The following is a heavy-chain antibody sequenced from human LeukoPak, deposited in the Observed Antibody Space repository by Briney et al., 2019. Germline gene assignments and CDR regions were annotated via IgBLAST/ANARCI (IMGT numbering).Heavy chain of an antibody. CDR2: TSDSGGSI. J-gene: IGHJ4*02. D-gene: IGHD3-22*01. CDR3: AKAMTKGPPFDY. Sequence: PGGSLRLSCAASGFIFRDYAMSWVRQAPGKGLEWVSATSDSGGSIYYADSVKGRFTISRDNSKNTLYLQMNSLRAEDTAVYYCAKAMTKGPPFDYWGQGTLVTVS. V-gene: IGHV3-23*01. CDR1: GFIFRDYA.